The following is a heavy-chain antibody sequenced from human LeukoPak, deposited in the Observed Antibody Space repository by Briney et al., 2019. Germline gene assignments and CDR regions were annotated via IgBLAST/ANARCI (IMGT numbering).Heavy chain of an antibody. D-gene: IGHD3-16*02. Sequence: SETLSLTCTVSGGSVTSGNYYWSWIRQPAGKGLEWIGRIYTSGSTNYNPSLKSRVTISVDTSKNQFSLKLSSVTAADTAVYYCAREAFGGVIAPCFDYWGQGTLVTVSS. CDR1: GGSVTSGNYY. V-gene: IGHV4-61*02. CDR2: IYTSGST. CDR3: AREAFGGVIAPCFDY. J-gene: IGHJ4*02.